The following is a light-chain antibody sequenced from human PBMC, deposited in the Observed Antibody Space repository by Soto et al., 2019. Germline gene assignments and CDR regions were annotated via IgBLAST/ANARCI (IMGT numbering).Light chain of an antibody. J-gene: IGKJ1*01. Sequence: EILLTQSPGTGSLSPVKRXTXSCRAIQSISSSYLARYQQRPGQAPRLLIYGASSRATGIPDRFSGSGSGTDFTLTIRRLEPEDFAVYYCQQYGSSYPWTFGQGTKVDI. CDR1: QSISSSY. CDR2: GAS. V-gene: IGKV3-20*01. CDR3: QQYGSSYPWT.